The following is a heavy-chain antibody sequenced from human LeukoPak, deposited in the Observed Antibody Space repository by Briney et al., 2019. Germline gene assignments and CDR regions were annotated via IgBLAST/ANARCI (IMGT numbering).Heavy chain of an antibody. Sequence: GASVKVSCKASGGTFSSYAISWVRQAPGQGLEWMGWISAYNGNTNYAQKLQGRVTMTTDTSTSTACMELRSLRSDDTAVYYCARFQLQYYFDYWGQGTLVTVSS. J-gene: IGHJ4*02. CDR1: GGTFSSYA. CDR2: ISAYNGNT. CDR3: ARFQLQYYFDY. V-gene: IGHV1-18*01. D-gene: IGHD4-23*01.